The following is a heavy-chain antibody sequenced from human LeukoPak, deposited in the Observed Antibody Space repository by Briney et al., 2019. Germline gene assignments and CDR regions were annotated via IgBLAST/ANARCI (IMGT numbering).Heavy chain of an antibody. J-gene: IGHJ4*02. D-gene: IGHD2-15*01. V-gene: IGHV3-53*01. CDR3: ARVQVVAGYYFDY. CDR1: GFTVSSNY. Sequence: GSLLLSCAASGFTVSSNYMSWVRQAPGKGLEWVSVIYSGGSTYYADSVKGRFTISRDNSKNTLYLQMNSLRAEDTAVYYCARVQVVAGYYFDYWGQGTLVTVSS. CDR2: IYSGGST.